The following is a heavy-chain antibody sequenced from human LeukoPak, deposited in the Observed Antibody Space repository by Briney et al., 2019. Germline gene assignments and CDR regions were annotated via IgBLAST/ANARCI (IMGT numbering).Heavy chain of an antibody. J-gene: IGHJ4*02. D-gene: IGHD1-7*01. CDR2: ISGSVGST. CDR1: GFTFSSYA. V-gene: IGHV3-23*01. CDR3: AKDVSNYEVPYFDY. Sequence: GGSLRLSCAASGFTFSSYAMSWVRQAPGKGLEWVSFISGSVGSTYYADSVKGRFTISRDNSKNTLYLQMNSLRAEDTAVYYCAKDVSNYEVPYFDYWGQGTLVTVSS.